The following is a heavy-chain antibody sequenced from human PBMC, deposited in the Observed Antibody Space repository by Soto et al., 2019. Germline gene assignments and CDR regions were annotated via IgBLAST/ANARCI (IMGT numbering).Heavy chain of an antibody. Sequence: ASVKVSCKASEYTFAGYYMHWVRQAPGQGLEWMGWINPKSGGTNYAQKFQGWVTMTRDTSIRTAYMELRRLKSDDTAVYYCARGGGYCSGGTCYLYGMDVWGKGTTVTVSS. D-gene: IGHD2-15*01. V-gene: IGHV1-2*04. CDR3: ARGGGYCSGGTCYLYGMDV. J-gene: IGHJ6*04. CDR1: EYTFAGYY. CDR2: INPKSGGT.